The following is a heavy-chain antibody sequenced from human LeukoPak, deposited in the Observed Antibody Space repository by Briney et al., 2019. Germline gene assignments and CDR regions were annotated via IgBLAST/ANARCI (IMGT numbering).Heavy chain of an antibody. CDR3: ARGHYGLGV. J-gene: IGHJ6*02. Sequence: GGSLRLSCAASGLTFSDFYMSWIRQAPGKGLECVSYITPSGTSTYYADSVKGRFTISRDNAKNSLDLQMNSLRAEDTAVYYCARGHYGLGVWGQGTTVTVSS. V-gene: IGHV3-11*01. CDR1: GLTFSDFY. CDR2: ITPSGTST.